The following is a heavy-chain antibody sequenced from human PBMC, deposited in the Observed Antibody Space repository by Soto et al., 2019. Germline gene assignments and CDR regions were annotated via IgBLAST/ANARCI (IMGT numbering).Heavy chain of an antibody. CDR3: AKTGGKYGGYYYYMDV. J-gene: IGHJ6*03. D-gene: IGHD4-17*01. V-gene: IGHV3-23*01. CDR2: ISGSGGST. Sequence: GGSLRLSCAASGFTFSSYAMSWVRQAPGKGLEWVSAISGSGGSTYYADSVKGRFTISRDNSKNTLYLQMNSLRAEDTAVYYCAKTGGKYGGYYYYMDVWGKGTTVTVSS. CDR1: GFTFSSYA.